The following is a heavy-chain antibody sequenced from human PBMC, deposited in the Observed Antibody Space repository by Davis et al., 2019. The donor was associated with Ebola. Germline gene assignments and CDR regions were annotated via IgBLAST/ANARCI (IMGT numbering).Heavy chain of an antibody. J-gene: IGHJ4*02. CDR2: IYYSGST. D-gene: IGHD4-17*01. Sequence: PSETLSLTCTVSGGSISSSSYYWGWIRQPPGKGLEWIGCIYYSGSTYYNPSPKTRVTISVDTSKNQFSLKLSSVTASDAAVYYCARDYGANWDQGTLVTVSS. V-gene: IGHV4-39*01. CDR3: ARDYGAN. CDR1: GGSISSSSYY.